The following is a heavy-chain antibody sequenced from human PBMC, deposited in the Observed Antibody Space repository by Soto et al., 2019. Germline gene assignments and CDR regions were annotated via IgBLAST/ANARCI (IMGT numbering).Heavy chain of an antibody. Sequence: QITLKESGPTLVKPTQTLTLTCTFSGFSFSSGGVGVPWIRQPPGKALEWLAFLHWDDDKGYSPSLRSRLTITQDTSENLVILTMTNMQPVDTATYYCALDVASINNYYYNVDVWGQGTTVT. CDR2: LHWDDDK. V-gene: IGHV2-5*02. CDR3: ALDVASINNYYYNVDV. J-gene: IGHJ6*02. D-gene: IGHD3-9*01. CDR1: GFSFSSGGVG.